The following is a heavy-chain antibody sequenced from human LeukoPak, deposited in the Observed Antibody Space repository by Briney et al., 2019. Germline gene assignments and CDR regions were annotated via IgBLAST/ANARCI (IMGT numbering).Heavy chain of an antibody. CDR2: ISSSSSYK. V-gene: IGHV3-21*01. CDR3: AGDTGDYGRGGIDY. D-gene: IGHD4-17*01. Sequence: PGGSLRLSCAASGFTFSSYSMNWVRQAPGKGLEWVSFISSSSSYKYYADSVKGRFTISRDNAKKSLYLQMNSLRAEDTAVYYCAGDTGDYGRGGIDYWGQGTLVTVSS. J-gene: IGHJ4*02. CDR1: GFTFSSYS.